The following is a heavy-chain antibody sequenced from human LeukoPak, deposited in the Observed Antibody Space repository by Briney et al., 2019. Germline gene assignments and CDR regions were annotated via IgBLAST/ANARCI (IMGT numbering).Heavy chain of an antibody. CDR3: TTPAQYSSNWYVDY. CDR1: GFTFSNAW. Sequence: GGSLRLSCAASGFTFSNAWMSWVRQAPGKGLEWVGRIKSKTDGGTTDYAAPVKGRFTISRDDSKNTLYLQMNSLKTEDTAVYYCTTPAQYSSNWYVDYWGQGTLVTVSS. J-gene: IGHJ4*02. CDR2: IKSKTDGGTT. D-gene: IGHD6-13*01. V-gene: IGHV3-15*01.